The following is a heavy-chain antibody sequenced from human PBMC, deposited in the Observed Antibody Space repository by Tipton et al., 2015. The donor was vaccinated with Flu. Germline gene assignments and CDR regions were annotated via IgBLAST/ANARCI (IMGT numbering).Heavy chain of an antibody. CDR1: GFTFANYW. CDR2: IKEDGSKI. J-gene: IGHJ3*02. Sequence: GSLRLSCAASGFTFANYWMNWVRQAPGKGLEWVANIKEDGSKIYYVGSVKGRFTISRDNAKNTLYLQMNSLRAEDTAVYYCARDRLSAFDIWGQGTMVTVSS. CDR3: ARDRLSAFDI. V-gene: IGHV3-7*01. D-gene: IGHD6-19*01.